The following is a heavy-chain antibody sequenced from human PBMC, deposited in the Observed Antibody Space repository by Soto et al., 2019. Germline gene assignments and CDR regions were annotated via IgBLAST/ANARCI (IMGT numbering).Heavy chain of an antibody. CDR3: ARANYDYIWGSYHPFDQ. CDR1: GKSFDNFA. J-gene: IGHJ4*02. CDR2: INVGDDKT. D-gene: IGHD3-16*02. Sequence: QVQLVQSGAEVKKPGASVRLSCKVSGKSFDNFAVHWVRQTPGQRPEWMGRINVGDDKTKYSEKFQGRVIVSYDTSATTAYMELRALSSEYTAVDYCARANYDYIWGSYHPFDQWAQGAQVTVAS. V-gene: IGHV1-3*01.